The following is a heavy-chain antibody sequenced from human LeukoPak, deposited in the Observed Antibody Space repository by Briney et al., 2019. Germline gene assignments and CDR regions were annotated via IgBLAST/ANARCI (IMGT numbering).Heavy chain of an antibody. V-gene: IGHV4-34*01. CDR3: TARGGTYYYGSGSYYIR. Sequence: PSETLSLTCAVYGGSFSGYYWSWIRQPPGKGLEWIGEINHSGSTNYNPSLKSRVTISVDTSKNQFSLKLSSVTAADTAVYYCTARGGTYYYGSGSYYIRWGQGTLVTVSS. D-gene: IGHD3-10*01. CDR1: GGSFSGYY. CDR2: INHSGST. J-gene: IGHJ4*02.